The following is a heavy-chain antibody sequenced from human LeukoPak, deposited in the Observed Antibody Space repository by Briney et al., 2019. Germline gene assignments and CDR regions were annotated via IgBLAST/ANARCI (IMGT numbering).Heavy chain of an antibody. J-gene: IGHJ4*02. Sequence: PGGSLRLSCVASGFTFTNYAMSWVRQAPGKGLEWASAITGSDGSSYYADSVKGRFTISRDNSKNTLYLQVNSLRAEDTAVYYCAKWGDYDILTGYYVPDYWGQGTLVTVSS. CDR3: AKWGDYDILTGYYVPDY. D-gene: IGHD3-9*01. CDR1: GFTFTNYA. V-gene: IGHV3-23*01. CDR2: ITGSDGSS.